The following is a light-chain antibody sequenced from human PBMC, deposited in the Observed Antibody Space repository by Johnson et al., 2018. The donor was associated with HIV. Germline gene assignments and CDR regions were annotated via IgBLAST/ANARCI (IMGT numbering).Light chain of an antibody. Sequence: QSVLTQPPSVSAAPGQKVTISCSGSSSNIGNNYVSWYQQLPGTAPKLLIYENNKRPSGTPDRFSGSKSGTSATLGITGLQTGDEADYYCGTWDTSLGAQYGCGSGTKVTAL. CDR1: SSNIGNNY. CDR3: GTWDTSLGAQYG. V-gene: IGLV1-51*02. J-gene: IGLJ1*01. CDR2: ENN.